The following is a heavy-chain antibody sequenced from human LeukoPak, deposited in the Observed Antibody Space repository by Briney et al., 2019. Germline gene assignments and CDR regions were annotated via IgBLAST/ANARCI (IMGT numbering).Heavy chain of an antibody. CDR1: GDSVSSNSAA. V-gene: IGHV6-1*01. D-gene: IGHD3-10*01. CDR2: TYYRSKWYN. CDR3: ARDPSLWFGEFGQFDP. J-gene: IGHJ5*02. Sequence: SQTLSLTCATSGDSVSSNSAAWNWIRQSPSRGLEWLGRTYYRSKWYNDYAVSVKSRITINPDTSKNQFSLQLNSVTPEDTAVYYCARDPSLWFGEFGQFDPWGQGTLVTVSS.